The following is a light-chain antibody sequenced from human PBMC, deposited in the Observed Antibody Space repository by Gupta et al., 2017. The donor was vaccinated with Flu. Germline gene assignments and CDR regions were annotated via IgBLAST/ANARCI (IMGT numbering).Light chain of an antibody. CDR3: MQGSRWPWA. V-gene: IGKV2-30*01. CDR2: QVS. CDR1: QSLVYSDGNIY. J-gene: IGKJ1*01. Sequence: DVVMTQSPLSLPVTLGQPVSISCRSSQSLVYSDGNIYLYWFQQRPGQSPRRLIYQVSHRESGVPDRFSGIGSDTDFTLKISRVEAEDVGIYYCMQGSRWPWAFGQGTKVEIK.